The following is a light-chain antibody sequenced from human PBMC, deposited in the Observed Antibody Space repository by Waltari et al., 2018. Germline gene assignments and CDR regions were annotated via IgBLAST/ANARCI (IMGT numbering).Light chain of an antibody. CDR2: AAS. V-gene: IGKV1-9*01. CDR3: QQLNSYPLS. J-gene: IGKJ3*01. Sequence: IQLTQSPPSLSACVGDRVTLTCRASQAISIYFALYQQKPGKAPELLIYAASTFQSGVPSRFSGSRSGTDFTLTISSMQPDDFATYYCQQLNSYPLSFGPGTKVDVK. CDR1: QAISIY.